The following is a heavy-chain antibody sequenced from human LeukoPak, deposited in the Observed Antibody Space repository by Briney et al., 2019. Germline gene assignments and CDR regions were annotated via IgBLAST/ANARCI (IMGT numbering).Heavy chain of an antibody. CDR1: GFTFDDYA. CDR2: ISWNSGSI. V-gene: IGHV3-9*01. CDR3: AKDILGYSSGWSFDY. D-gene: IGHD6-19*01. Sequence: GGSLRLPCAASGFTFDDYAMHRVRQAPGKGLEWVSGISWNSGSIGYADSVKGRFTISRDNAKNSLYLQMNSLRAEDTALYYCAKDILGYSSGWSFDYWGQGTLVTVSS. J-gene: IGHJ4*02.